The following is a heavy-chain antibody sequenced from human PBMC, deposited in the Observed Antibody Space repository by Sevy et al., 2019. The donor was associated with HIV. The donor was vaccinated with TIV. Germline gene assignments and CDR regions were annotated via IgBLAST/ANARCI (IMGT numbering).Heavy chain of an antibody. J-gene: IGHJ6*02. CDR3: ARLTTQPTSDLYGLDV. CDR1: GYIFTDYY. V-gene: IGHV1-2*02. D-gene: IGHD4-17*01. Sequence: ASVKVSCKGSGYIFTDYYVHWVRQAPGQGLEWMAWINSDSGVRNYAQRFQGEVTVTRDTSLSTAYLELCNLRSNDTAIYYCARLTTQPTSDLYGLDVWGQGTTVTVSS. CDR2: INSDSGVR.